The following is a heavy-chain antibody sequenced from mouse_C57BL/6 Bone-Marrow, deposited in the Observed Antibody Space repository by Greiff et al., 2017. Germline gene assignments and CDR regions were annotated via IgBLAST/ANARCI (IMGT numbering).Heavy chain of an antibody. CDR1: GFTFSSYG. D-gene: IGHD1-1*01. Sequence: EVQGVESGGDLVKPGGSLKLSCAASGFTFSSYGMSWVRQTPDKRLEWVATISSGGSYTYYPDSVKGRFTISRDNAKNTLYLQMSSLKSEDTAMYYGASPSRYYVSSLFAYWGQGTLVTVSA. CDR2: ISSGGSYT. V-gene: IGHV5-6*01. CDR3: ASPSRYYVSSLFAY. J-gene: IGHJ3*01.